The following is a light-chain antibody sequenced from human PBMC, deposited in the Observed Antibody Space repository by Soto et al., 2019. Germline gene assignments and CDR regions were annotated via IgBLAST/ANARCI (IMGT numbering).Light chain of an antibody. J-gene: IGKJ4*01. CDR3: QQLKTYPLT. Sequence: DIQLTQSPSFLSASVGDRVTITCRASQGINNYLAWYQQKPGNAPKLLIYAPSTLYSEVPSRFSGSGSGTEFSLTISSLQPDDFAMYYGQQLKTYPLTVGGGPKVEI. V-gene: IGKV1-9*01. CDR2: APS. CDR1: QGINNY.